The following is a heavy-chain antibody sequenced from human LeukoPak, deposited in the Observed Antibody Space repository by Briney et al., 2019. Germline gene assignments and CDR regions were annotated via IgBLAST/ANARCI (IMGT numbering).Heavy chain of an antibody. Sequence: SGGSLRLSCAASGFTFSSYWMSWVRQAPGKGLEWVANIKQDGSEKYYVDSVKGRFTISRHNANNSPYQQMNSLRDEDTAVYYCARDLGVEYYYDSSGPTFDYWGQGTLVTVSS. D-gene: IGHD3-22*01. J-gene: IGHJ4*02. CDR3: ARDLGVEYYYDSSGPTFDY. V-gene: IGHV3-7*03. CDR2: IKQDGSEK. CDR1: GFTFSSYW.